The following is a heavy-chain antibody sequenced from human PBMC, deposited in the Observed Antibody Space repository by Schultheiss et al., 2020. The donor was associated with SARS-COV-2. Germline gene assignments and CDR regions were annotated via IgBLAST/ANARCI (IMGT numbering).Heavy chain of an antibody. CDR2: ISSSGSTI. Sequence: GESLKISCAASGFTFSDYYMSWIRQAPGKGLEWVSYISSSGSTIYYADSVKGRFTISRDNAKNSLYLQMNSLRAEDTAVYYCAKDSFATGPSGMDVWGQGTTVTVSS. CDR1: GFTFSDYY. V-gene: IGHV3-11*01. J-gene: IGHJ6*02. CDR3: AKDSFATGPSGMDV. D-gene: IGHD2-15*01.